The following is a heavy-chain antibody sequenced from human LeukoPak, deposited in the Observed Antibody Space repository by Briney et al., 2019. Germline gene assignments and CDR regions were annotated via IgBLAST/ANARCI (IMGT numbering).Heavy chain of an antibody. V-gene: IGHV5-51*01. D-gene: IGHD6-19*01. CDR2: IYPGDSDT. J-gene: IGHJ5*02. CDR3: ARVGSGWYGSARNWFDP. CDR1: GYSFTSYW. Sequence: GDSLKISCKGSGYSFTSYWIGWVGRMPGKGLEWMGIIYPGDSDTSYSPSFQAQVTISADKSISTAYLQWSSLKASDTAMYYCARVGSGWYGSARNWFDPWGQGTLVTVSS.